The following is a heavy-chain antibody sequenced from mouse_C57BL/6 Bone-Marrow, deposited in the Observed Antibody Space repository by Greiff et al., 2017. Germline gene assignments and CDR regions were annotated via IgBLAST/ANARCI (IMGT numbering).Heavy chain of an antibody. V-gene: IGHV14-4*01. CDR1: GFNIKDDY. D-gene: IGHD2-5*01. CDR2: IDPENGDT. CDR3: TAYSNYLDYFDY. J-gene: IGHJ2*01. Sequence: EVQLQQSGAELVRPGASVKLSCTASGFNIKDDYMHWVKQRPEQGLEWIGWIDPENGDTEYASKFQGKATITADTSSNTAYLQISSRTSEDTAVYYCTAYSNYLDYFDYWVQGTTLTVSS.